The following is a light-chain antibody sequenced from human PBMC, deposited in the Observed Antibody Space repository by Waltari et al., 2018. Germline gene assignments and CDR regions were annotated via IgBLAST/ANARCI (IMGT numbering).Light chain of an antibody. CDR2: GAS. J-gene: IGKJ1*01. CDR3: QQYNNWPPWT. V-gene: IGKV3-15*01. Sequence: EIVMTHSPATLSVSPGERATLSCRASQTVSSNLAWYQQKPGQAPRLLIYGASTRASGIPARFSGSGSGTEFTVTVSSLQSEDFAVYYCQQYNNWPPWTFGQATKVEIK. CDR1: QTVSSN.